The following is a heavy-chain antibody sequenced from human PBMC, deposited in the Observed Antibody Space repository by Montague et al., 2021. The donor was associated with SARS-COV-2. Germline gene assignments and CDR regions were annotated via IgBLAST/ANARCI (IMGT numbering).Heavy chain of an antibody. CDR1: GGSFSTYS. CDR3: ARLGDGVVPSPILGVGPYYSYYYMDV. V-gene: IGHV4-34*01. Sequence: SETRSLTCAVHGGSFSTYSWNWIRQPPGKGLEWIGEIHHGGSTNYNPSLKSRVTISADTSKNQFSLKLTSVAVADTAVYYCARLGDGVVPSPILGVGPYYSYYYMDVWGKGTTVTVSS. CDR2: IHHGGST. J-gene: IGHJ6*03. D-gene: IGHD3-10*01.